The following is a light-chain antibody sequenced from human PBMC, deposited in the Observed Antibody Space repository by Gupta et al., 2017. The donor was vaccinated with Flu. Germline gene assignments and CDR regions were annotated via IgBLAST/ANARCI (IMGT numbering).Light chain of an antibody. J-gene: IGLJ2*01. V-gene: IGLV3-21*01. CDR2: DDS. CDR3: QVCDTDTDHQV. Sequence: GKTATITGAGDNIGNKIVHWYKQTACQAPVLVFHDDSGRPSGIPERLSGSNSGTTATLTIARVEAGDEADYYCQVCDTDTDHQVFGGGTKLTVL. CDR1: NIGNKI.